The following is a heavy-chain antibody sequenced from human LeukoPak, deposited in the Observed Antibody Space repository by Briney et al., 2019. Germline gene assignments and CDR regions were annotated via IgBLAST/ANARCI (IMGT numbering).Heavy chain of an antibody. CDR2: IYSSGST. CDR1: GGSLTSTSHY. V-gene: IGHV4-39*01. J-gene: IGHJ6*03. D-gene: IGHD5-18*01. Sequence: SSETLSLTCTVSGGSLTSTSHYWDWVRQPPGKGLEWLGSIYSSGSTYYNPSLKSRVTVSFDTSKNQSSLSLTSVTAADTAVYYCTKRRGYSFGFDSYSMDVWGKGTTVTVSS. CDR3: TKRRGYSFGFDSYSMDV.